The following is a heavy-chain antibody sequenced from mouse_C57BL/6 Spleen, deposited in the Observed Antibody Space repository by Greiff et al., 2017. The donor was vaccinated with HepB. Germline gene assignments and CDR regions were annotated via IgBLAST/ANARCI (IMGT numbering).Heavy chain of an antibody. CDR2: INPINGGT. V-gene: IGHV1-26*01. CDR1: GYTFTDYY. CDR3: ARDDGYRWFAY. J-gene: IGHJ3*01. Sequence: EVKLQQSGPELVKPGASVKISCKASGYTFTDYYMNWVKQSHGKSLEWIGDINPINGGTSYNQKFKGKATLTVDKSSSTAYMELRSLTSEDSAVYYCARDDGYRWFAYWGQGTLDTVSA. D-gene: IGHD2-3*01.